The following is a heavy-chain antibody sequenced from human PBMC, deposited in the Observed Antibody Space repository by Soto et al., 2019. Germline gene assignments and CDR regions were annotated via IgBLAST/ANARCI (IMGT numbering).Heavy chain of an antibody. J-gene: IGHJ6*02. CDR2: IIPIFGTA. CDR1: GGTFSSYA. CDR3: ARAGSRGITIFGVDYGMDV. D-gene: IGHD3-3*01. V-gene: IGHV1-69*12. Sequence: QVQLVQSGAEVKKPGSSVKVSCKASGGTFSSYAISWVRQAPGQGLEWMGGIIPIFGTANYAQKFQGRVTITADESTSTAYMELSSLRSEDTAVYYCARAGSRGITIFGVDYGMDVWGQGTTVTVSS.